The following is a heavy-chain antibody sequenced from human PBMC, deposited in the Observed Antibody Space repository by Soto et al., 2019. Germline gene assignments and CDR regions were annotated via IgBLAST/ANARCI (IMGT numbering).Heavy chain of an antibody. V-gene: IGHV5-51*01. J-gene: IGHJ6*02. Sequence: GDSLKISCKGSGYSFTNFWIGWLRQVPGKGLEWMGIIYPGDSDTRYSPSFQGQVTISADKSISTAYLQWSSLKASDTAMYYCASQGSSGYYYYGMDVWAQGTRVTVSS. CDR1: GYSFTNFW. D-gene: IGHD6-6*01. CDR2: IYPGDSDT. CDR3: ASQGSSGYYYYGMDV.